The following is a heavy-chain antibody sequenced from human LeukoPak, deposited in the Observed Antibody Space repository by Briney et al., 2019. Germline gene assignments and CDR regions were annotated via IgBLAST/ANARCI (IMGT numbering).Heavy chain of an antibody. V-gene: IGHV4-34*01. CDR2: INDNGSA. Sequence: PSETLSLTCAVYGGSFSDYYWSWIRQSPGKGLEWIGDINDNGSAKYNPSLKSRVTLSVDTSKSQFSLQLSSVTAGDTAVYHCARVPYSSTWPPFDYWGQGTLVTVSS. CDR1: GGSFSDYY. D-gene: IGHD6-13*01. J-gene: IGHJ4*02. CDR3: ARVPYSSTWPPFDY.